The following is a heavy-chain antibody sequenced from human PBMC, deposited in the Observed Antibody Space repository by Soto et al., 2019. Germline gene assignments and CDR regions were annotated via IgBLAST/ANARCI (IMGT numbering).Heavy chain of an antibody. J-gene: IGHJ4*02. CDR3: ASEDGYKRTS. Sequence: SETLSLTFTVSGGSISTGDYYLSLIRQPPGKGREWSGYIYYSGSTAYSPTLKSRVAISLNTPKNQFSLRLGSVTAAATAVYYCASEDGYKRTSWGRGTQVTVSS. V-gene: IGHV4-30-4*01. D-gene: IGHD5-12*01. CDR2: IYYSGST. CDR1: GGSISTGDYY.